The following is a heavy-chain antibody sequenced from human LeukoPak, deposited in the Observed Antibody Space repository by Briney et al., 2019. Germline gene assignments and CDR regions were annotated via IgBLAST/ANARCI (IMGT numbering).Heavy chain of an antibody. Sequence: PSETLSLTCAVSGGSIGGGNYSWSWIRQPPGQGLEWIGYIHHSGSTYYNPSLRSRVTISVDRSKNQFSLKLSSVTAADTAVYYCGRVGHYFYGSGSYLGGFDYWGQGILVTVSS. V-gene: IGHV4-30-2*01. CDR2: IHHSGST. J-gene: IGHJ4*02. CDR1: GGSIGGGNYS. D-gene: IGHD3-10*01. CDR3: GRVGHYFYGSGSYLGGFDY.